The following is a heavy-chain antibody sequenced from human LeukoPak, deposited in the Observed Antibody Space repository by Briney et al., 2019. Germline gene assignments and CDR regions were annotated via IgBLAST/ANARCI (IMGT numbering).Heavy chain of an antibody. Sequence: ASVKVSCKASGYTFTGYYMHWVRQAPGQGLEWMGWINPNSGGTNYAQKFQGRVTMTRDTSISTAYTELSRLRSDDTAVYYCARNRHFRHGTVGYWGQGTLVTVSS. CDR2: INPNSGGT. V-gene: IGHV1-2*02. J-gene: IGHJ4*02. CDR1: GYTFTGYY. D-gene: IGHD3-3*02. CDR3: ARNRHFRHGTVGY.